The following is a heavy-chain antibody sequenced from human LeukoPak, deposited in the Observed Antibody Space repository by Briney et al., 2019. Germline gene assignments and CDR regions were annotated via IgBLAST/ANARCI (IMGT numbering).Heavy chain of an antibody. CDR2: IYYSGST. CDR3: ARHQKDTAMVGFDY. CDR1: GGSISSSSYY. Sequence: SETLSLTCTVSGGSISSSSYYWGWVRQPPGKGLEWIGSIYYSGSTYYNPSLKSRVTISVDTSKNQFSLKLSSVTAADTAVYYCARHQKDTAMVGFDYWGQGTLVTVSS. V-gene: IGHV4-39*01. J-gene: IGHJ4*02. D-gene: IGHD5-18*01.